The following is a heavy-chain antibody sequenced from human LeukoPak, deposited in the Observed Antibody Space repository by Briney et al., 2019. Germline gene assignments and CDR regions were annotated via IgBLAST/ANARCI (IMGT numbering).Heavy chain of an antibody. CDR1: GYTFSSYS. D-gene: IGHD6-6*01. J-gene: IGHJ4*02. V-gene: IGHV3-21*04. CDR3: AKDEWQYSSSALSPIDY. CDR2: ISSSSSYI. Sequence: GGFLRFSCTASGYTFSSYSMNWVSRAPWKGLASLSTISSSSSYIYYADSVKGRFTISRDNAKNSLYLQMNSLRAEDTAVYYCAKDEWQYSSSALSPIDYWGQGTLVTVSS.